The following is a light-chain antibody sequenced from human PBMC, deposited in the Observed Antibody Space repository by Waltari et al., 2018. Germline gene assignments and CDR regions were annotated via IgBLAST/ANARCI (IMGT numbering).Light chain of an antibody. CDR1: QSINNW. Sequence: DIQMTLSPSTLSAFVGDRVSSTCRASQSINNWLAWYQLKPGKAPKLLNYKASTLEIGVPSRFSGTGSGTEFTLTITNLQPDDFATYYCQQYETFTFGQGTRLEIK. V-gene: IGKV1-5*03. CDR2: KAS. J-gene: IGKJ5*01. CDR3: QQYETFT.